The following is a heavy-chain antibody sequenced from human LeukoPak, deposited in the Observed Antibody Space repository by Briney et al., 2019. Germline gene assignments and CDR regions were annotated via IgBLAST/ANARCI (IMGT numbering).Heavy chain of an antibody. V-gene: IGHV3-30-3*01. CDR1: GFTFSSYA. CDR2: ISYDGSNK. Sequence: PGRSLRLSCAASGFTFSSYAMHWVRQAPGKGLEWVAVISYDGSNKYHADSVKGRFTISRDNSKNTLYLQMNSLRAEDTAVYYCARDRGGATYDYWGQGTLVTVSS. D-gene: IGHD1-26*01. J-gene: IGHJ4*02. CDR3: ARDRGGATYDY.